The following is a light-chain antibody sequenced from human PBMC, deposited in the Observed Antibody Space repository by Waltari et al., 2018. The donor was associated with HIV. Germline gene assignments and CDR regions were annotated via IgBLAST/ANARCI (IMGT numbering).Light chain of an antibody. CDR1: QSVSSSY. V-gene: IGKV3-20*01. J-gene: IGKJ2*01. Sequence: EFVLTQSPGTLSLSPGERATLSCRASQSVSSSYLAWYQQRPGQAPRLLIYGASSRAAGIPDRFTGSVSGTDFTLTISRLEPEDFAVYYCQHFDTSLPKYTFGQGTKLEIK. CDR2: GAS. CDR3: QHFDTSLPKYT.